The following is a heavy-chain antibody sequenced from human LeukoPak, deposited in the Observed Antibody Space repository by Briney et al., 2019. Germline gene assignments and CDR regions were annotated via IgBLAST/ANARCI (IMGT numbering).Heavy chain of an antibody. V-gene: IGHV4-59*01. CDR3: ARVGTSYYDSRLGDV. Sequence: KPSETLSLTSTASGVSISGYYWSWIRRPPGKGLEWIGCINCSGITNYKPSLTSRVTIPIDTSKNQFSLKLSAVAAEDTAVYYCARVGTSYYDSRLGDVWGKGTTVTVSS. J-gene: IGHJ6*04. D-gene: IGHD3-22*01. CDR1: GVSISGYY. CDR2: INCSGIT.